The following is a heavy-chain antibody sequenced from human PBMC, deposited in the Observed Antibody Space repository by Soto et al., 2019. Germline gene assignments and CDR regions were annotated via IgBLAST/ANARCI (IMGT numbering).Heavy chain of an antibody. CDR1: IGSISSYY. J-gene: IGHJ3*02. D-gene: IGHD4-17*01. CDR2: IYYSGST. V-gene: IGHV4-59*01. CDR3: ARQYGDYVRGAFDI. Sequence: QVQLRASGPGLVKPSETLSLTCTVSIGSISSYYWSWIRQPPGKGLEWIGYIYYSGSTNYNPSLKSRVTIAVDPSKNQFSLKLNSVTAADTAVYYCARQYGDYVRGAFDIWGQGTMVTVSS.